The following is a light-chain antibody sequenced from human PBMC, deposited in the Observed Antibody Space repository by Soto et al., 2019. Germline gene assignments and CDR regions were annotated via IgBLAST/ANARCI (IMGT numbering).Light chain of an antibody. V-gene: IGKV3-11*01. CDR1: QSVTSF. CDR3: QQRSNWPLT. J-gene: IGKJ4*01. Sequence: EIVLTQSPVTLSLSPGERATLSCRASQSVTSFLAWYQQKPGQAPRLLIYDVSIRATGIPARFSGSGSGTDFTLTISSLKPEDFAVYYCQQRSNWPLTFGGGTKVEIK. CDR2: DVS.